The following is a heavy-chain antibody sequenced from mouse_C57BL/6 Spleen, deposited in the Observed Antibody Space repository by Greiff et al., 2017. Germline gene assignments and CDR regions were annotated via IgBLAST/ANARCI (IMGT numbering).Heavy chain of an antibody. Sequence: QVQLQQSGPGLVQPSQSLSMTCTVSGFSLTSYGVHWVRQSPGKGLEWLGVIWSGGSTDYNAAFISRLSISKDNSKSQVFFKMNSLQADDTAIYYCARNFDYGRDYYAMDYWGQGTSVTVSS. CDR1: GFSLTSYG. D-gene: IGHD2-4*01. V-gene: IGHV2-2*01. CDR3: ARNFDYGRDYYAMDY. J-gene: IGHJ4*01. CDR2: IWSGGST.